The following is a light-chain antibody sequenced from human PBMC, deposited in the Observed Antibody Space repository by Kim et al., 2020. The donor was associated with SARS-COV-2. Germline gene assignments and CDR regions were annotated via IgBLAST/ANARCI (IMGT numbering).Light chain of an antibody. J-gene: IGKJ2*01. CDR2: NIS. Sequence: ASFSCRSSQSLVQSGGNTYVDLLQQRPGQPPRLLIYNISDRFSGVPDRFSGSGAGTDFTLKISRVEAEDVGVYYCMQATQFPHSNTFGQGTKLEI. CDR3: MQATQFPHSNT. CDR1: QSLVQSGGNTY. V-gene: IGKV2-24*01.